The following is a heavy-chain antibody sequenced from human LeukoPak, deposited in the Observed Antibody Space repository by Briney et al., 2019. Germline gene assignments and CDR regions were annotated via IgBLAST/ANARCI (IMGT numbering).Heavy chain of an antibody. V-gene: IGHV3-30*03. Sequence: GRSLRLSCAASGFTFSSYGMHWVRRAPGKGLEWVAVISYDGSNKYYADSVKGRFTISRDNSKNTLYLQMNSLRAEDTAVYYCASRTNFLWAAYFDYWGQGTLVTVSS. CDR2: ISYDGSNK. CDR3: ASRTNFLWAAYFDY. D-gene: IGHD2/OR15-2a*01. J-gene: IGHJ4*02. CDR1: GFTFSSYG.